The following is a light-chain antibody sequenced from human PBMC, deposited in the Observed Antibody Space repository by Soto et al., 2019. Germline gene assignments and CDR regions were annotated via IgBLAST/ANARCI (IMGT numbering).Light chain of an antibody. CDR2: AAT. Sequence: DIQMTQSPASLSASLGDKVTIACRTSQTISRSLNWYHHRPGKAPRLLVYAATTLQSGVPSRFSGSGSGTDFNLTISSLQPEDFETYYCQQSFSIPFTLGPGTKVDI. CDR1: QTISRS. CDR3: QQSFSIPFT. V-gene: IGKV1-39*01. J-gene: IGKJ3*01.